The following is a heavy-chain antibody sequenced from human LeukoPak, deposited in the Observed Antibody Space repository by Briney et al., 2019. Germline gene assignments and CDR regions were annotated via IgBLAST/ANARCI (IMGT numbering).Heavy chain of an antibody. J-gene: IGHJ6*02. Sequence: SETLSLTCTVSGGSISSGDYYWSWIRQPPGKGLEWIGYIYYSGSTYCNPSLKSRVTISVDTSKNQFSLKLSSVTAADTAVYYCAREVLPAANYYGMDVWGQGTTVTVSS. D-gene: IGHD2-2*01. CDR2: IYYSGST. V-gene: IGHV4-30-4*01. CDR3: AREVLPAANYYGMDV. CDR1: GGSISSGDYY.